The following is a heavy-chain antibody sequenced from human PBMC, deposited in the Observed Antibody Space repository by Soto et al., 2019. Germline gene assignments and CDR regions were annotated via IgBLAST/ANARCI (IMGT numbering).Heavy chain of an antibody. Sequence: QVQLVQSGAEVKKPGSSVKVSCKASGGTFSSYAISWVRQAPGQGLEWMGGIIPIFGTANYAQKFQGRVTIXXDXSTXAAYMELSSLRSEDTAVYYCAREAIFGVVSYGMDVWGQGTTVTVSS. V-gene: IGHV1-69*14. J-gene: IGHJ6*02. D-gene: IGHD3-3*01. CDR1: GGTFSSYA. CDR2: IIPIFGTA. CDR3: AREAIFGVVSYGMDV.